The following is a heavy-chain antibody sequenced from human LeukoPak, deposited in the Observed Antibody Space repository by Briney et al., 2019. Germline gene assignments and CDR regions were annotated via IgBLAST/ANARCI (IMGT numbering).Heavy chain of an antibody. D-gene: IGHD6-6*01. V-gene: IGHV4-34*01. CDR1: GVSFSGYY. CDR3: ARQGGSSSSALDY. CDR2: INHSGST. Sequence: SETLSLTCAVYGVSFSGYYWSWIRQPPGKGLEWIGEINHSGSTNYNPSLKSRVTISVDTSKNQFSLKLSCVTAADTAVYYCARQGGSSSSALDYWGQGTLVTVSS. J-gene: IGHJ4*02.